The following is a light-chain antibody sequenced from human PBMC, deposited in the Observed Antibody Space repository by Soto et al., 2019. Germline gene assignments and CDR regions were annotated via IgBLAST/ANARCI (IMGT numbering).Light chain of an antibody. CDR2: GAS. J-gene: IGKJ5*01. CDR3: QQRSDWPTIT. Sequence: EIVRTQSPATLSVSPGERATLSCRASQSVSSDLAWYQQKPGQAPRLLIYGASTRATDIPARFSGSGSGTDFTLTISNLEPEDFAVYYGQQRSDWPTITFGHGTRLEIK. V-gene: IGKV3-11*01. CDR1: QSVSSD.